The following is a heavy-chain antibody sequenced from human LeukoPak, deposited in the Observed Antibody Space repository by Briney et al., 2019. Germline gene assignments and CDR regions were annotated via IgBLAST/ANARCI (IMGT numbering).Heavy chain of an antibody. Sequence: SETLSLTCTVSGGSISGYYWSWIRQPPGKGLDRIGYIYTSGRTNYNHTLESRVTISVDTSKIQFSLDLSSVTAADTAVYYCARQKCTSTSCLTKNAFDIWGQGTMVTVSS. CDR2: IYTSGRT. D-gene: IGHD2-2*01. V-gene: IGHV4-4*09. CDR3: ARQKCTSTSCLTKNAFDI. CDR1: GGSISGYY. J-gene: IGHJ3*02.